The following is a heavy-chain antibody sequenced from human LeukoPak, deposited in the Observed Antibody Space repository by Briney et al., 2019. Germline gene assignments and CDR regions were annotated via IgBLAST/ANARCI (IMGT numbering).Heavy chain of an antibody. CDR2: ISGSGGST. Sequence: GGSLRLSCAASGFTFSSYAMSWVRQAPGKGLEWVPAISGSGGSTYYADSVKGRFTISRDNSKNTLYLQMNSLGAEDTAVYYCAKGQYYGSGSYLLEPFDYWGQGTLVTVSS. J-gene: IGHJ4*02. CDR1: GFTFSSYA. CDR3: AKGQYYGSGSYLLEPFDY. D-gene: IGHD3-10*01. V-gene: IGHV3-23*01.